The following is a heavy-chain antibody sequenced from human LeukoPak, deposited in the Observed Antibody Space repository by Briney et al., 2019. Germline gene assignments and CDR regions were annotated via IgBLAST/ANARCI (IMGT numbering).Heavy chain of an antibody. CDR1: GFTFSTYW. J-gene: IGHJ4*02. CDR2: IKQDGTDK. D-gene: IGHD3-22*01. CDR3: AREKLDTRGYVDY. Sequence: PGGSLRLSCAGSGFTFSTYWMSWVRQAPGKGLDWVANIKQDGTDKYYVDSVKGRFTISSDNAKNLLYLQMNSLRAEDTAVYYCAREKLDTRGYVDYWGQGTLVTVSS. V-gene: IGHV3-7*01.